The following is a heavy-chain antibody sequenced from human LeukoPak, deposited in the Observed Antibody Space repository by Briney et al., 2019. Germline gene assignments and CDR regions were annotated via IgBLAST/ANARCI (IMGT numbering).Heavy chain of an antibody. V-gene: IGHV3-53*01. D-gene: IGHD6-13*01. Sequence: GGSLRLSCAASGFTFSSYSMNWVRQAPGKGLEWVSVIYRDASAYYADSVEGRFTVSRDNSKNTLYLHMNSLRAEDTAVYYCTSPSSSWFDYWGQGTLVTVSS. J-gene: IGHJ4*02. CDR1: GFTFSSYS. CDR2: IYRDASA. CDR3: TSPSSSWFDY.